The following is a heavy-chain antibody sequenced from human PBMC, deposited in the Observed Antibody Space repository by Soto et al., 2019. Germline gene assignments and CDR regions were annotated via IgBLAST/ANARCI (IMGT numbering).Heavy chain of an antibody. D-gene: IGHD3-9*01. V-gene: IGHV3-33*01. CDR1: GFTSSSFG. J-gene: IGHJ4*02. CDR2: IWYDGSNK. Sequence: QVQLVESGGGVVQPGRSLRLSCAASGFTSSSFGMHWVHQAPGKGLEWVAVIWYDGSNKYYADPVRGRFTISRDNSKNTLYLQMSSLRAEDTAVYYCTRGIGRSDWQYFDYRGQGTLVTVSS. CDR3: TRGIGRSDWQYFDY.